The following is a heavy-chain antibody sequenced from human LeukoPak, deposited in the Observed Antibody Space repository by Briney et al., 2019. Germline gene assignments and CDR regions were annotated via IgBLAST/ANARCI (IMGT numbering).Heavy chain of an antibody. V-gene: IGHV3-23*01. D-gene: IGHD4-23*01. J-gene: IGHJ6*02. Sequence: ETLSLTCAVYGGSFSGYYWSWVRQAPGKGLEWVSAISGSGGSTYYADSVKGRFTISRDNSKNTLYLQMNSLRAEDTAVYYCAKDLIVVTPSNYYYGMDVWGQGTTVTVSS. CDR2: ISGSGGST. CDR1: GGSFSGYY. CDR3: AKDLIVVTPSNYYYGMDV.